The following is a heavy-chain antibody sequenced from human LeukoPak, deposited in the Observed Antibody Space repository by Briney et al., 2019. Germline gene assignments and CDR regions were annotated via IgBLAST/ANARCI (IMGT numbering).Heavy chain of an antibody. CDR2: IKPDESEK. V-gene: IGHV3-7*05. D-gene: IGHD3-22*01. CDR3: ARDANYYDSSTYYDAFDV. CDR1: GFSFSSFW. Sequence: PGGSLRLSCAASGFSFSSFWMTWVRRAPGKGLEWVANIKPDESEKYCVDSVKGRFTISRDNAINSLYLQMNSLRAEDTAVYYCARDANYYDSSTYYDAFDVWGQGTMVTVSS. J-gene: IGHJ3*01.